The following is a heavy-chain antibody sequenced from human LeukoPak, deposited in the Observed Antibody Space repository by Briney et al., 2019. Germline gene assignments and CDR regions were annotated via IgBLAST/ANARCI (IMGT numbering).Heavy chain of an antibody. Sequence: GGSLRLSCAASGFTFSNYWMNWVRQAPGKGLEWVANIKQDGGEKSYVDSVKGRFTISRDNAKNSLHLRMNSLRAEDTAVYYCARDREYTDYLHNWFDPWGQGTLVTVSS. CDR2: IKQDGGEK. CDR3: ARDREYTDYLHNWFDP. CDR1: GFTFSNYW. D-gene: IGHD4-11*01. V-gene: IGHV3-7*01. J-gene: IGHJ5*02.